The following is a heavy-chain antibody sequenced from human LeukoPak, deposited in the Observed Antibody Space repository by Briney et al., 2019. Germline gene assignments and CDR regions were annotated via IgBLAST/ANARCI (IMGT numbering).Heavy chain of an antibody. V-gene: IGHV3-7*01. CDR3: AREASLYCSGNDCYWAFDR. CDR2: RKQDESKR. D-gene: IGHD2-2*01. J-gene: IGHJ5*02. CDR1: GFTFSNYW. Sequence: QPGGSLRLSCVASGFTFSNYWMSWVRQAPGKGLEWVANRKQDESKRYYVDSGKGRFTISRDNAKNSLYLQINSLRAEDTAVYYCAREASLYCSGNDCYWAFDRWGQGTLVTVSS.